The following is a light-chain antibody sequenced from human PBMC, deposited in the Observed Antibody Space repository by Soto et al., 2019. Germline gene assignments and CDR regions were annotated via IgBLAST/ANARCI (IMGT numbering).Light chain of an antibody. CDR2: SNS. J-gene: IGLJ2*01. V-gene: IGLV1-40*01. CDR1: SSNIGAGYD. CDR3: QSYDSSLSGPS. Sequence: QSVLTQPPSVSGAPGQRVTISCTGSSSNIGAGYDVHWYQRLPGTAPKLLIYSNSNRPSGVPDRFSGSKSGTSASLAITGLQAEDEADYYCQSYDSSLSGPSFGGGTKLTV.